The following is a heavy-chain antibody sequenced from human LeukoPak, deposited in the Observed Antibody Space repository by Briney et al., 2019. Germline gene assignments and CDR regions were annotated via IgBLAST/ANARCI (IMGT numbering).Heavy chain of an antibody. CDR3: ARLSSRRFPPTYSFDRRNYFDY. V-gene: IGHV4-34*01. Sequence: SETLSLTCAVYGGSFSNYYWSWIRQPPGKGLEWIGEINHSGSTSYNPSLKSRVTMSVDTSKNQFSLKLSSVTAADTAVYYCARLSSRRFPPTYSFDRRNYFDYWGQGTLVTVSS. CDR2: INHSGST. D-gene: IGHD3-22*01. J-gene: IGHJ4*02. CDR1: GGSFSNYY.